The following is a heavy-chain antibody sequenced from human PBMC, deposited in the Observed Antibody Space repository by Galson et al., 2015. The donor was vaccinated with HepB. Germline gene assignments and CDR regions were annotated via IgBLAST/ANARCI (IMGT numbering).Heavy chain of an antibody. CDR1: GYSFNTYW. V-gene: IGHV5-51*01. CDR2: IYPGDSDT. Sequence: QSGAEVKKPGESLKISCKGSGYSFNTYWIAWVRQVPGKGLELMGIIYPGDSDTRYSPSFQGQVTISADKSISTAYLQWSSLKASDTAMYYCARHFVVIPTPRNWVDPWGQGTLVTVSS. J-gene: IGHJ5*02. CDR3: ARHFVVIPTPRNWVDP. D-gene: IGHD2-2*01.